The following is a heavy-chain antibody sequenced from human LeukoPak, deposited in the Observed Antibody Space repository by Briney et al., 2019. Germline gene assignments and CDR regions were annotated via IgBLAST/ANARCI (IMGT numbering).Heavy chain of an antibody. Sequence: GGSLRLSCAASGFTFSSYRMNWVRQAPGKGLEWVSSISSSSSYIYYADSVKGRFTISRDNAKNSLYLQMNSLRAEDTAVYYCARADPDLYYFDYWGQGTLVTVSS. CDR2: ISSSSSYI. J-gene: IGHJ4*02. V-gene: IGHV3-21*01. CDR1: GFTFSSYR. D-gene: IGHD1-14*01. CDR3: ARADPDLYYFDY.